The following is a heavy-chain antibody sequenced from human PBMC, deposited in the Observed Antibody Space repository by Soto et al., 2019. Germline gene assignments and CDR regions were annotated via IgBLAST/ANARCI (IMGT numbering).Heavy chain of an antibody. Sequence: GGSLRLSCAVSGFTFSSYSMSWVRQAPGKGLEWVSDIRHSGGGKYYVDSVKGRFTISRDNSKNSLYLQMNSLRAEDTAVYYCAKDATGSTSSYDYYGMDVWGQGTTVTVSS. CDR2: IRHSGGGK. CDR3: AKDATGSTSSYDYYGMDV. CDR1: GFTFSSYS. D-gene: IGHD2-2*01. V-gene: IGHV3-7*01. J-gene: IGHJ6*02.